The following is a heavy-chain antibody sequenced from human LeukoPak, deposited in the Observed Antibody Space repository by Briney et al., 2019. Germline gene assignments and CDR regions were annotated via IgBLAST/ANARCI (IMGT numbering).Heavy chain of an antibody. J-gene: IGHJ5*02. CDR1: GYTFTGYY. CDR2: INPNSGGT. CDR3: ARDPVTLNALTTVTRDWFDP. Sequence: GASVKVSCKASGYTFTGYYMHWVRQAPGQGLEWMGWINPNSGGTNYAQKFQGRVTMTRDTSISTAYMELSRLRSDDTAVYYCARDPVTLNALTTVTRDWFDPWGQGTLVTVSS. D-gene: IGHD4-17*01. V-gene: IGHV1-2*02.